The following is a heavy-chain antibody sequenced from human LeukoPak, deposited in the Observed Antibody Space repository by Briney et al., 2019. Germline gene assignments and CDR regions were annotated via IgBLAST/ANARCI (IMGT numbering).Heavy chain of an antibody. Sequence: GGSLRLSCAASGFTFNAYAMNWVRQAPGKGLEWVSGISGGGSTYYADSVKGRFTISRDNSKNTLYLQINSLRAEDTAVFYCAKDRQWLALWGQGTLVTVSS. CDR1: GFTFNAYA. D-gene: IGHD6-19*01. CDR2: ISGGGST. J-gene: IGHJ4*02. CDR3: AKDRQWLAL. V-gene: IGHV3-23*01.